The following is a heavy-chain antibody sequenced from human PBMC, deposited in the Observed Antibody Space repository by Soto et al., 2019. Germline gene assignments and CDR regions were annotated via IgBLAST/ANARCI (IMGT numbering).Heavy chain of an antibody. V-gene: IGHV1-69*01. CDR1: VCTYSSYA. J-gene: IGHJ6*02. D-gene: IGHD2-8*01. Sequence: PVKVSCKGSVCTYSSYAISRLRQAPGQGLEWMGGIIPIFGTANYAQKFQGRVTITADESTSTAYMELSSLRSEDTAVYYCARGLPLSPVPGVVMVYEALPYYGMDVWGQGTTVTVSS. CDR3: ARGLPLSPVPGVVMVYEALPYYGMDV. CDR2: IIPIFGTA.